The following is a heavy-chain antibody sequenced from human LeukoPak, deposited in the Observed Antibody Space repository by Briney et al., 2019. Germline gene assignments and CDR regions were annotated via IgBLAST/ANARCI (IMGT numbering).Heavy chain of an antibody. D-gene: IGHD6-13*01. J-gene: IGHJ4*02. CDR1: GGSFSGYY. CDR2: INHSGST. CDR3: ARRPMYSGFDY. Sequence: SETLSLTCAVYGGSFSGYYWSWIRQPPGKGLEWIGEINHSGSTNYNPSLKSRVTISVDTSKNQFSLKLSSVTAADTAVYYCARRPMYSGFDYWGQGTLVTVSS. V-gene: IGHV4-34*01.